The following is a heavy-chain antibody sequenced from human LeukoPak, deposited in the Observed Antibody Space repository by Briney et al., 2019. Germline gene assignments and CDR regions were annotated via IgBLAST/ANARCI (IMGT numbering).Heavy chain of an antibody. CDR2: MNPNSGNT. V-gene: IGHV1-8*02. CDR1: GYTFTSYG. D-gene: IGHD6-6*01. Sequence: ASVKVSCKASGYTFTSYGISWVRQATGQGLEWMGWMNPNSGNTGYAQKFQGRVTMTRNTSISTAYMELSSLRSEDTAVYYCARTRGSSSSNYFDYWGQGTLVTVSS. J-gene: IGHJ4*02. CDR3: ARTRGSSSSNYFDY.